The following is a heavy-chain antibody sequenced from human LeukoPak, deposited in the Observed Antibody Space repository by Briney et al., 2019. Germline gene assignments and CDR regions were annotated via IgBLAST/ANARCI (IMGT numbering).Heavy chain of an antibody. D-gene: IGHD6-13*01. CDR2: IYYSGST. CDR1: GGSISGSSYY. V-gene: IGHV4-39*01. Sequence: SETLSLTCTVSGGSISGSSYYWGWIRQPPGKGLEWIGSIYYSGSTYYNPSLKSRVTIPVDTSKNQFSLKLSSVTAADTAVYYCARVVAAADNNWFDPWGQGTLVTVSS. CDR3: ARVVAAADNNWFDP. J-gene: IGHJ5*02.